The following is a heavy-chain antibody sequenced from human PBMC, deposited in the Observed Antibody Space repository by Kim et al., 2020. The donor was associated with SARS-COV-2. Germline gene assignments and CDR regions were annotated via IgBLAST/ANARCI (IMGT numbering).Heavy chain of an antibody. J-gene: IGHJ4*02. Sequence: LKARVTISVDTSKNPFSLKLSAVTAADTAVYYCARVAGKGRWLQKVYFDYWGQGTLVTVSS. CDR3: ARVAGKGRWLQKVYFDY. D-gene: IGHD5-12*01. V-gene: IGHV4-59*01.